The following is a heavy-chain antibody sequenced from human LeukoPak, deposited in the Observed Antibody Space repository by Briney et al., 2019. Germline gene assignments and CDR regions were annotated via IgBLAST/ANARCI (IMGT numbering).Heavy chain of an antibody. J-gene: IGHJ4*02. CDR3: ARELITMVLGWEDYFDY. V-gene: IGHV1-2*02. CDR2: INPNSGGT. D-gene: IGHD3-10*01. Sequence: RASVKVSCKPSGYTFTGYYMHWVRPAPRQGLEWMGWINPNSGGTNYAQKFQGRVTMTRKTSISTAYMELSRLRSDDTAVYYCARELITMVLGWEDYFDYWGQGTLVTVSS. CDR1: GYTFTGYY.